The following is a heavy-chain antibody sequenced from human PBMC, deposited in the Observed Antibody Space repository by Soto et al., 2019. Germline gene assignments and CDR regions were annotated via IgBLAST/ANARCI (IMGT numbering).Heavy chain of an antibody. Sequence: ASVKVSCKASGGTFSSYAISWVRQAPGQGLEWMGGIIPIFGTANYAQKFQGRVTITADESTSTAYMELSSLRSEDTAVYYCARGYDFWSGYYSDVNWFDPWGQGTLVTVS. CDR1: GGTFSSYA. CDR2: IIPIFGTA. J-gene: IGHJ5*02. V-gene: IGHV1-69*13. CDR3: ARGYDFWSGYYSDVNWFDP. D-gene: IGHD3-3*01.